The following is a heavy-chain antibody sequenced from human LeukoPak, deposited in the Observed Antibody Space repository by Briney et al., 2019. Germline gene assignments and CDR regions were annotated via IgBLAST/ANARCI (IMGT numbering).Heavy chain of an antibody. J-gene: IGHJ4*02. CDR2: ISYDGSNK. V-gene: IGHV3-30*04. CDR3: ARARLHDYGDYIFDY. Sequence: TGGSLRLSCAASGFTFSSYAMHWVRQAPGKGLEWVAVISYDGSNKHYADSVKGRFTISRDNSKNTLYLQMNSLRAEDTAVYYCARARLHDYGDYIFDYWGQGTLVTVSS. D-gene: IGHD4-17*01. CDR1: GFTFSSYA.